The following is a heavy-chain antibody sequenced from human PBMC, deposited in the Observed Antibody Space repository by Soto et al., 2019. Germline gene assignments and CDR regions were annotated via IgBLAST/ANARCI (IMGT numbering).Heavy chain of an antibody. CDR3: AKAGGISSASLITWFDP. CDR1: GYTFIGYY. Sequence: QVHLVQSGPETRTPGASVKVSCKASGYTFIGYYIHWIRQAPGQGLEWMGYINPQTGAPPYEQKFKGSVTMTRDTTLRTAYMELKTLTSNDTAVYYGAKAGGISSASLITWFDPGGQGTLVYVS. CDR2: INPQTGAP. V-gene: IGHV1-2*04. D-gene: IGHD2-2*01. J-gene: IGHJ5*02.